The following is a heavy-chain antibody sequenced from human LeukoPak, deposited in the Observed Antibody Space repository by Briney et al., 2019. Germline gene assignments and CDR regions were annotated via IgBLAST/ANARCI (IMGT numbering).Heavy chain of an antibody. V-gene: IGHV1-69*10. J-gene: IGHJ4*02. D-gene: IGHD2-15*01. CDR1: GGTFSNYP. CDR2: ILPILGIA. CDR3: AKGGQYAEDPFDY. Sequence: ASVKVSCKASGGTFSNYPITWVRQAPGQGLEWMGRILPILGIAHYAQKFQGRVTITADKSTSTAYMELSSLIFEDTAVYYCAKGGQYAEDPFDYWGQGTLVTVSS.